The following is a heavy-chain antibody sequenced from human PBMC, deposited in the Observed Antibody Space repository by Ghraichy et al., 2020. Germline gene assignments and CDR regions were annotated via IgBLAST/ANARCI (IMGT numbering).Heavy chain of an antibody. J-gene: IGHJ4*02. Sequence: GGSLRLSCVAPGFTFSGFTMNWVRQAPGKGPEWISSMNSGSTSFYYADSVKGRFTISRDNARNSLFLQMNSLRAEDTGLYYCVRDYGDYRLDYWGQGALVTVSS. V-gene: IGHV3-21*01. D-gene: IGHD4-17*01. CDR2: MNSGSTSF. CDR3: VRDYGDYRLDY. CDR1: GFTFSGFT.